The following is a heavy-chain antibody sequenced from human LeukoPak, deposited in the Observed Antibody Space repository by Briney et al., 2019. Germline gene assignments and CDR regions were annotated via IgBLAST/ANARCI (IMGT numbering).Heavy chain of an antibody. Sequence: GRSLRPSCTASGFTFGDYAMSWFRQAPGKGLEWVGFIRSKAYGGTTEYDAAVKGRFTISRDDSKSIAYLQMNSLKTEDTAVYYCTRDGVGITMVRGANNWFDPWGQGTLVTVSS. CDR2: IRSKAYGGTT. CDR1: GFTFGDYA. J-gene: IGHJ5*02. CDR3: TRDGVGITMVRGANNWFDP. V-gene: IGHV3-49*03. D-gene: IGHD3-10*01.